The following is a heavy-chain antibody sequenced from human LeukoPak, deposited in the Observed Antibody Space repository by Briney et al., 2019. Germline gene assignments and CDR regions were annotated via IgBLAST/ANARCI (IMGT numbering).Heavy chain of an antibody. J-gene: IGHJ4*02. CDR2: ISSSSSTI. V-gene: IGHV3-48*01. D-gene: IGHD6-19*01. Sequence: GGSLRLSCAASGFSFSGTAMHWVRQAPGKGLEWVSYISSSSSTIYYADSVKGRFTISRDNAKNSLYLQMNSLRAEDTAVYYCARAPQAVAGTGGIDYWGQGTLVTVSS. CDR3: ARAPQAVAGTGGIDY. CDR1: GFSFSGTA.